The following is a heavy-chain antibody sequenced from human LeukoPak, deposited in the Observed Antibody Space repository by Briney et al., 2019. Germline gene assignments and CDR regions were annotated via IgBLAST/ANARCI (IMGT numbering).Heavy chain of an antibody. D-gene: IGHD4/OR15-4a*01. CDR3: ARDLDYGEKSEDY. CDR2: INLSGGST. J-gene: IGHJ4*02. V-gene: IGHV1-46*01. Sequence: ASVKVSCKASGFTFINYYMHWVRQAPGQGLEWLGIINLSGGSTHYPQKFQDRVTMTRDTSTSIVYMELSSLRSEDTAVYYCARDLDYGEKSEDYWGQGTLVTVSS. CDR1: GFTFINYY.